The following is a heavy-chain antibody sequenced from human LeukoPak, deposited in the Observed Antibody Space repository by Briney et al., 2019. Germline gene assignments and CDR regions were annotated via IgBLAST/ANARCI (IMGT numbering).Heavy chain of an antibody. CDR3: ARADYDILTGP. CDR2: IYTSGST. Sequence: PSETLSLTCTVSGGSISSGGYYWSWIRQPAGKGLEWIGRIYTSGSTNYNPSLKSRVTMSVDTSKNQFSLKLSSVTAADTAVYYCARADYDILTGPWGQGTLVTVSS. CDR1: GGSISSGGYY. J-gene: IGHJ5*02. V-gene: IGHV4-61*02. D-gene: IGHD3-9*01.